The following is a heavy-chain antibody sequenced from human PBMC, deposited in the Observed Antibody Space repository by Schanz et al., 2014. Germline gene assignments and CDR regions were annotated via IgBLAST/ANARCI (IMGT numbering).Heavy chain of an antibody. D-gene: IGHD6-13*01. V-gene: IGHV3-64*04. J-gene: IGHJ4*02. CDR3: AKSQGSSFDS. Sequence: VHLLESGGGLVPPGGSLRLSCSASGFTFSIYAMHWVRQAPGKGLEYVSAISHDGYSTYYADSVKGRFTISRDNAKNSLYLQMNGLRAEDTAVYYCAKSQGSSFDSWGQGTLVTVSS. CDR2: ISHDGYST. CDR1: GFTFSIYA.